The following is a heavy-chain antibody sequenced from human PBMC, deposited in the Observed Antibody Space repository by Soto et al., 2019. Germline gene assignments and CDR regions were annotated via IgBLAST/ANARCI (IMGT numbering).Heavy chain of an antibody. D-gene: IGHD2-15*01. V-gene: IGHV4-39*01. J-gene: IGHJ4*02. Sequence: SETLSLTCTVSGVSISSSSYYWGWIRQPPGKGLEWIGTIYYSGSTYYNPSLKSRVTISVDTSKNQFSLKLSSVTAADTAVYYCARHTPAISISDHWGQGTLVTVSS. CDR1: GVSISSSSYY. CDR3: ARHTPAISISDH. CDR2: IYYSGST.